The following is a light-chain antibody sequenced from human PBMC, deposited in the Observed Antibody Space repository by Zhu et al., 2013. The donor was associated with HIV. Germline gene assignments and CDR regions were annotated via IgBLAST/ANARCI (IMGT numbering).Light chain of an antibody. CDR1: QGIRSN. CDR2: AAS. J-gene: IGKJ3*01. CDR3: QQSGGYPLT. V-gene: IGKV1-9*01. Sequence: IQLTQSPSSLSASIGDRVTITCRASQGIRSNLAWYQQKLGEAPKLLIYAASTLETGVPSRFSGSGSGTDFTLTISSLQPEDFAVYYCQQSGGYPLTFGPGTKLDVE.